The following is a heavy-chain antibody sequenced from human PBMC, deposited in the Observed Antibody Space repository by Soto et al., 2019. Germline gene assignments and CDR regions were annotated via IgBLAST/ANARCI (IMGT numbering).Heavy chain of an antibody. J-gene: IGHJ4*02. Sequence: HPGGSLRLSCAASGFTFSSYGMHWARQAPGKGLEWVAVISYDGSNKYYADSVKGRFTISRDNSKNTLYLQMNSLRAEDTAVYYCAKESDYGDSPRAPADYWGQGTLVTVSS. V-gene: IGHV3-30*18. CDR3: AKESDYGDSPRAPADY. CDR1: GFTFSSYG. D-gene: IGHD4-17*01. CDR2: ISYDGSNK.